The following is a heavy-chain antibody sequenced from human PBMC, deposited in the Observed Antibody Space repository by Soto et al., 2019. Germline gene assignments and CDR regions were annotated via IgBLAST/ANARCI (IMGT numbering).Heavy chain of an antibody. J-gene: IGHJ6*02. D-gene: IGHD3-22*01. CDR3: ARLGWLNASLADYYYYGMDV. CDR1: GYSFTSYW. V-gene: IGHV5-51*01. Sequence: PGESLKISCKGSGYSFTSYWIGWVRQMPGKGLEWMGIIYPGDSDTRYSPSFQGQVTISADKSISTAYLQWSSLKASDTAMYYCARLGWLNASLADYYYYGMDVWGQGTTVTVSS. CDR2: IYPGDSDT.